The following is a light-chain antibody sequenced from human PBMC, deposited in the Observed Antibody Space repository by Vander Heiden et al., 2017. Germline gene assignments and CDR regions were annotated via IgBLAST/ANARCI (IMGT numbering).Light chain of an antibody. CDR2: AVS. Sequence: QSALTQPASVSGSPGQSSTIPCTGTSSDVGGYNYVSWYQHHPGKAPKVMVHAVSNRPSGVSNRFSGSKSGSTASLTISGLQADDEADYYCSSYSTSSTLYVFGTGTKVTVL. J-gene: IGLJ1*01. CDR3: SSYSTSSTLYV. CDR1: SSDVGGYNY. V-gene: IGLV2-14*03.